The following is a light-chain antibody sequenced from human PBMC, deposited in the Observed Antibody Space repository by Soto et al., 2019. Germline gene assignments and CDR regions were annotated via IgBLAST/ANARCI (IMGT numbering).Light chain of an antibody. CDR2: EGS. Sequence: QSVLTQPASVSGSPGQSITISCTGTSSDVGGYNLVSWYQQHPGKAPKLMIYEGSKRPSGVSNRFSGSKSGNTASLTISGGLAEDEEDYYCCSYAGSSTDVVFGGGTKVTVL. CDR1: SSDVGGYNL. J-gene: IGLJ2*01. V-gene: IGLV2-23*01. CDR3: CSYAGSSTDVV.